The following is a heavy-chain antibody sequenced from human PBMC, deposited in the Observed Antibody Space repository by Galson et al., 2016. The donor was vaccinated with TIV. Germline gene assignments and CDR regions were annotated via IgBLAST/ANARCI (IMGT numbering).Heavy chain of an antibody. CDR1: GYTFTSYD. CDR3: ARVPVFFSKQWVVLTRGFYFDY. V-gene: IGHV1-8*02. D-gene: IGHD6-19*01. Sequence: SVKVSCKASGYTFTSYDINWVRQATGQGLEWMGWMNPNSGNTGYAQKFRGRVTMTRNTSVRTAYMEMRGLRSEDTAVYYRARVPVFFSKQWVVLTRGFYFDYWGQGTLAIVSP. CDR2: MNPNSGNT. J-gene: IGHJ4*02.